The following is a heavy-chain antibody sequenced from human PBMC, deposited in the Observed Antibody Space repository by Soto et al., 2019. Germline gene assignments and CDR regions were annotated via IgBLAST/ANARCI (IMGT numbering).Heavy chain of an antibody. CDR1: GYSISSGYY. J-gene: IGHJ4*02. CDR3: AVGYCSGGSCYENFDY. D-gene: IGHD2-15*01. CDR2: IYHSGST. Sequence: SETLSLTFAVSGYSISSGYYWGWIRQPPGKGLEWIGSIYHSGSTYYNPSLKSRVTISVDTSKNQFSLKLSSVTAADTAVYYCAVGYCSGGSCYENFDYWGQGTLVTVSS. V-gene: IGHV4-38-2*01.